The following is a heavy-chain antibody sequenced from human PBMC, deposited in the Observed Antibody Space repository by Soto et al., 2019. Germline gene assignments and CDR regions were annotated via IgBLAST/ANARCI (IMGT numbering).Heavy chain of an antibody. Sequence: RASVKVSFKASGYTFTGYYMHWVRQAPGQGLEWMGWINPNSGGTNYAQKFQGRVTMTRDTSISTAYMELSRLRSDDTAVYYCARDRITIFGVVIQEDWFDPWGQGTLVTVSS. V-gene: IGHV1-2*02. CDR3: ARDRITIFGVVIQEDWFDP. J-gene: IGHJ5*02. CDR2: INPNSGGT. CDR1: GYTFTGYY. D-gene: IGHD3-3*01.